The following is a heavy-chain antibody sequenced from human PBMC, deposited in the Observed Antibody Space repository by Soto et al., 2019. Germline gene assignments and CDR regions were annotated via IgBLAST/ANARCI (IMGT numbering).Heavy chain of an antibody. CDR1: GGSISSGGNY. V-gene: IGHV4-31*03. Sequence: QVQLQESGPGLVKPSQTLSLTCTVSGGSISSGGNYWTWIRQHPGKGLEWIGYIYDSGSTYYTPSLQSRVFISVDTSKKQFSLNLRSVTXXXXXXXXXXXXXXXDGYNWAFDLWGQGTLVTVSS. CDR2: IYDSGST. J-gene: IGHJ4*02. CDR3: XXXXXXXDGYNWAFDL. D-gene: IGHD1-1*01.